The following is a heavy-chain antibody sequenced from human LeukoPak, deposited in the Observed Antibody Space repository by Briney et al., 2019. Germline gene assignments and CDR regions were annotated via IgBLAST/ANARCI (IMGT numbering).Heavy chain of an antibody. CDR3: ASPHDIYFSQHMDV. D-gene: IGHD2/OR15-2a*01. J-gene: IGHJ6*02. CDR1: GVSFNKFA. Sequence: GASVKVSCKGSGVSFNKFAFNWVRQAPGHGFEWMGRTIPTLGTSVYAQKFQGRVTMTADESTTTAYMEVSGLRSEDTAVYFCASPHDIYFSQHMDVWGQGTTVTVSS. CDR2: TIPTLGTS. V-gene: IGHV1-69*11.